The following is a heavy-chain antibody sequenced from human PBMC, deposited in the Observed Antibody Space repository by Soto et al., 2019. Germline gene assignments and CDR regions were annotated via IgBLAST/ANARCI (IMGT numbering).Heavy chain of an antibody. J-gene: IGHJ4*02. CDR1: GFSFNNYW. CDR3: ARGAGDN. CDR2: IKEDGSEK. V-gene: IGHV3-7*03. Sequence: GGSLRLSCAASGFSFNNYWMSWVRQAPGKGLEWVANIKEDGSEKYFVDSVKGRFTISRDNSKNSLYLQMNNLRADDTAVYYCARGAGDNWGQGTLVTAPQ.